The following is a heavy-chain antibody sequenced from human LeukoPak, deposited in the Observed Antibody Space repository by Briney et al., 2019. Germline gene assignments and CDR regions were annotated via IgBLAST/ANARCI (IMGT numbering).Heavy chain of an antibody. CDR2: ISGSGGST. J-gene: IGHJ4*02. Sequence: GGSLRLSCAASGFTFSSYAMSWVRQAPGKGLEWVSAISGSGGSTYYADSVKGRFTISRDNSKNTLYLQMNSLRADDTAVYYCARSTYSSSSYYFDYRGQGSLVTVSS. V-gene: IGHV3-23*01. D-gene: IGHD6-13*01. CDR1: GFTFSSYA. CDR3: ARSTYSSSSYYFDY.